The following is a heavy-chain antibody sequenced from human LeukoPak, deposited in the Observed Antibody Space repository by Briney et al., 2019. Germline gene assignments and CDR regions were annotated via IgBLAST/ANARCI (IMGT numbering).Heavy chain of an antibody. Sequence: QPGGSLRLSCAASGFTFSSYAMSWVRQAPGKGLEWVSAISGSGGSAYYADSVKGRFTISRDNAQNSLYLQMNSLRAEDTAVYYCARVYWNYGDYWGQGTLVTVSS. CDR3: ARVYWNYGDY. D-gene: IGHD2-8*02. V-gene: IGHV3-23*01. CDR1: GFTFSSYA. CDR2: ISGSGGSA. J-gene: IGHJ4*02.